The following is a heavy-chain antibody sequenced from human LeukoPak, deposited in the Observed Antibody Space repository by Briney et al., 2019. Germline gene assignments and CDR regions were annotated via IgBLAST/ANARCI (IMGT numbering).Heavy chain of an antibody. CDR1: GFTFNNYP. V-gene: IGHV3-23*01. CDR3: AKEPREYCSSTSCPNWFDS. CDR2: ISPSGGTT. D-gene: IGHD2-2*01. J-gene: IGHJ5*01. Sequence: GGSLTLSCAASGFTFNNYPMICLRQPPGKALEYVSAISPSGGTTYYADSVKGRFTISRDNSENTLFLQMNSLRAEDTDVYYCAKEPREYCSSTSCPNWFDSWGQGTLVTVSS.